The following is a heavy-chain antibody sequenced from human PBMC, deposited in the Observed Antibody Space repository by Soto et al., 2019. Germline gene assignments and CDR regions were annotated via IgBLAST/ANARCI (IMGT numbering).Heavy chain of an antibody. D-gene: IGHD3-22*01. CDR2: ISSGSSTM. CDR3: ATRPSDRCF. V-gene: IGHV3-48*02. CDR1: GFTFNSYA. J-gene: IGHJ4*02. Sequence: HPGGSLRLSCAASGFTFNSYAMSWVRQAPGKGLEWLSYISSGSSTMYYADSVKGRFTVSRDNAKNSLYLQMNSLRDEDTAVYYCATRPSDRCFWGQGTLVTVSS.